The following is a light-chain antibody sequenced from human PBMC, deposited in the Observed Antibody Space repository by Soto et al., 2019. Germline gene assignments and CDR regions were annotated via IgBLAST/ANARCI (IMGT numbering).Light chain of an antibody. Sequence: EIVLTQSPGTLSLSPGERATLSCRASQSVSSSYLAWYQQKPGQAPRLLIYGASSSATGIPDRFSGSGSGTDFTLTISRLEPDVLAVDYCQQYGCSRYTFGQGTKLQIK. CDR3: QQYGCSRYT. CDR1: QSVSSSY. V-gene: IGKV3-20*01. J-gene: IGKJ2*01. CDR2: GAS.